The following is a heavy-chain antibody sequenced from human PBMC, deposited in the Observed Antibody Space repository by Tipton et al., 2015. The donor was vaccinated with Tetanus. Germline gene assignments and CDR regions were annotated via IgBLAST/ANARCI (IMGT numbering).Heavy chain of an antibody. V-gene: IGHV4-31*03. CDR2: IYYSGST. CDR3: AILPKHWLAPRGAP. CDR1: GGPISGPYF. J-gene: IGHJ5*02. D-gene: IGHD6-19*01. Sequence: TLSLTCTVSGGPISGPYFWNWIRQRPRKGPEWIGYIYYSGSTYYNPSLKSRVSMSVDTSKNQFSLNLTSVTAADTAVYYCAILPKHWLAPRGAPWGQGILVTVSS.